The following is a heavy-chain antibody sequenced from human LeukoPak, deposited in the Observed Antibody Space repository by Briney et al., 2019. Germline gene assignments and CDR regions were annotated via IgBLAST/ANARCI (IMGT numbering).Heavy chain of an antibody. J-gene: IGHJ1*01. CDR3: ARVYKGRNTYYDFWSGYPGAEYFQH. D-gene: IGHD3-3*01. V-gene: IGHV1-2*02. CDR2: INPNSGGT. CDR1: GYTFTGYY. Sequence: GSVKVSCKASGYTFTGYYMHWVRQAPGQGLEWMGWINPNSGGTNYAQKFQGRVTMTRDTSISTAYMELSRLRSDDTAVYYCARVYKGRNTYYDFWSGYPGAEYFQHWGQGTLVTVSS.